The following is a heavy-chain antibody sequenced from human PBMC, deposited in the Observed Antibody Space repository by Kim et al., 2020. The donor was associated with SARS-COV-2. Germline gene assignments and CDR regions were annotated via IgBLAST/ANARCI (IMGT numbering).Heavy chain of an antibody. CDR2: IFHRGST. V-gene: IGHV4-59*01. CDR3: VSGGGAWPPGPFDV. Sequence: SETLSLTCIVSGDSIGDYYWNWIRQPPGKGLEWIGYIFHRGSTSYNPSLKSRVTMSVDTSKNKFSSSLSSVNSADTAVSFCVSGGGAWPPGPFDVWGQGTMATVSS. J-gene: IGHJ5*02. CDR1: GDSIGDYY. D-gene: IGHD3-10*01.